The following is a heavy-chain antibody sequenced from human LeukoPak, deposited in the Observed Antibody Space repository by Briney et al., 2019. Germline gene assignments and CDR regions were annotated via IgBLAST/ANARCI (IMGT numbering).Heavy chain of an antibody. V-gene: IGHV5-51*01. D-gene: IGHD3-22*01. CDR1: GYSFTNYW. CDR2: VYPGDSST. CDR3: ARLTDYYDTSGYYRNYNWFDP. J-gene: IGHJ5*02. Sequence: GESLKISCRVSGYSFTNYWRAGVRQMPGKGLEWMGIVYPGDSSTKYSPSFQGQVTISADRSINTAYLQWSSLTASDTAMYYCARLTDYYDTSGYYRNYNWFDPWGQGTLVTVSS.